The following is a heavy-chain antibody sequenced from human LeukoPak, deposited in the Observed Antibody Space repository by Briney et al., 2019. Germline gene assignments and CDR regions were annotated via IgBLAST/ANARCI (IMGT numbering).Heavy chain of an antibody. CDR2: IYYSGST. CDR1: GGSISSYY. V-gene: IGHV4-59*01. Sequence: PSETLSLTCTVSGGSISSYYWSWMRQPPGKGLEWIGYIYYSGSTNYNPSLKSRVTISVDTSKNQFSLKLSSVTAADTAVYYCVRGFRFSYAFDIWGQGTMVTVSS. D-gene: IGHD3-16*01. CDR3: VRGFRFSYAFDI. J-gene: IGHJ3*02.